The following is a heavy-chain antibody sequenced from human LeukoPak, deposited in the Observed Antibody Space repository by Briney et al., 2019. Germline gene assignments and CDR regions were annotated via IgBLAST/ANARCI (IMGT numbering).Heavy chain of an antibody. D-gene: IGHD5-12*01. CDR1: GGSISSYY. J-gene: IGHJ4*02. CDR2: IYYSGST. V-gene: IGHV4-59*08. Sequence: SETLSLTCTVSGGSISSYYWSWIRQPPGKGLEWIGYIYYSGSTNYNPSLKSRVTISVDTSKNQFSLKLSPVTAADTAVYYCARLGYSGYIDYWGQGTLVTVSS. CDR3: ARLGYSGYIDY.